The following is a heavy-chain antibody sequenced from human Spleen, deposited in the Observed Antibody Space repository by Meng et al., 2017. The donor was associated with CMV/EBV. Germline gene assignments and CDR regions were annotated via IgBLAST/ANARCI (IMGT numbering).Heavy chain of an antibody. D-gene: IGHD6-19*01. CDR2: INTNGGGT. Sequence: YTFTGYYMPWGRQATGQGLEWMGWINTNGGGTNYAQKFKGRVTITRDTSISTAYMELSRLRSDDTAVYYCARAGKAGAGTGLVWFDPWGQGTLGT. CDR3: ARAGKAGAGTGLVWFDP. J-gene: IGHJ5*02. V-gene: IGHV1-2*02. CDR1: YTFTGYY.